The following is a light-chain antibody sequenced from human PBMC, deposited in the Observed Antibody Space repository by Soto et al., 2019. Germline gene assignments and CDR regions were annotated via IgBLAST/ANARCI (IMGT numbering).Light chain of an antibody. V-gene: IGKV1-13*02. CDR1: QDIRVA. J-gene: IGKJ5*01. Sequence: AIQLTQSPSSLSASVGERVTITCRASQDIRVALAWYQQKPGKAPKILIYDVSSLQSGVPSRFSGSSSGTDFTLAISGLQPEDFATYDCQHFNSYPLIFGQGTRLDIK. CDR2: DVS. CDR3: QHFNSYPLI.